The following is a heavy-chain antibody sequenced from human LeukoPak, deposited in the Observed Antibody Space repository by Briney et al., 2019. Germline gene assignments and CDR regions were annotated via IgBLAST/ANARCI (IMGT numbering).Heavy chain of an antibody. CDR2: INTNTGNP. V-gene: IGHV7-4-1*02. D-gene: IGHD6-19*01. CDR3: ARVDIEFVAGTSLGYYYYYMDV. J-gene: IGHJ6*03. CDR1: GYTFTSYA. Sequence: GASVKVSCKASGYTFTSYAMNWVRQAPGQGLEWMGWINTNTGNPTYAQGFTGRFVFSLDTSVSTAYLQISSLKAEDTAVYYCARVDIEFVAGTSLGYYYYYMDVWGKGTTVTVSS.